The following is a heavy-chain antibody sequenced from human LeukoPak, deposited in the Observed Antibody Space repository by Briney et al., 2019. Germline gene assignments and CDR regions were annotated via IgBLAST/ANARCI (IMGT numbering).Heavy chain of an antibody. J-gene: IGHJ4*02. V-gene: IGHV3-66*01. CDR1: GFTFSSYA. Sequence: GGSLRLSCAASGFTFSSYAMSWVRQAPGRGLEWVSVIYSGGSTYYADSVKGRFTISRDNSKNTLYLQMNTLRAEDTAVYYCAREIIVSGSYVVDYWGQGTQVTVSS. D-gene: IGHD3-16*01. CDR3: AREIIVSGSYVVDY. CDR2: IYSGGST.